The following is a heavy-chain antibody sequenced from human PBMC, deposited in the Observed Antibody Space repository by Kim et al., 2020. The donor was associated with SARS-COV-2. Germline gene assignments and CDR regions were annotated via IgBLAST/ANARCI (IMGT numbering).Heavy chain of an antibody. CDR3: AHDAYPYCWGMYAFDY. D-gene: IGHD2-21*01. Sequence: GGSLRLSCAASGFTFSSYWMTWVRQAPGKGLEWVAYIRRDGNNTYYVDSVKGRFTISRDNSKNTLYLQMNSLRAEDTSVYYCAHDAYPYCWGMYAFDYWG. V-gene: IGHV3-7*03. J-gene: IGHJ3*01. CDR1: GFTFSSYW. CDR2: IRRDGNNT.